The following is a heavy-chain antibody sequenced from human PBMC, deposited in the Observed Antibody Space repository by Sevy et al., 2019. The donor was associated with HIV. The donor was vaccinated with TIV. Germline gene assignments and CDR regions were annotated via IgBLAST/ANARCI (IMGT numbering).Heavy chain of an antibody. CDR1: GGSISSSSYY. CDR2: IYYSGST. CDR3: ARWVRGVIAYFDY. V-gene: IGHV4-39*01. Sequence: SETLSLTCTVSGGSISSSSYYWGWIRQPPGKGLEWIGRIYYSGSTYYNPSLKSRVTISVDTSKNQFSLKLSSVTAADTALYYCARWVRGVIAYFDYWGQGTLVTVSS. D-gene: IGHD3-10*01. J-gene: IGHJ4*02.